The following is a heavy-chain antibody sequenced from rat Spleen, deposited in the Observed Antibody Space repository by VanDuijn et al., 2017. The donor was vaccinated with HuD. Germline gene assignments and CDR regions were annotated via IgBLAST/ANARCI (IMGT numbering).Heavy chain of an antibody. CDR2: ISYDGSST. V-gene: IGHV5-7*01. CDR1: GFTFSDYN. CDR3: TRENYYTGDY. J-gene: IGHJ2*01. Sequence: EVQLVESGGGLVQPGRSLKLSCAASGFTFSDYNMAWVRQAPKKGLEWVATISYDGSSTYYRDSVKGRFTISRDNAKSTLYLQVSSLRSEDTATYYCTRENYYTGDYWGQGVMVTVSS. D-gene: IGHD1-6*01.